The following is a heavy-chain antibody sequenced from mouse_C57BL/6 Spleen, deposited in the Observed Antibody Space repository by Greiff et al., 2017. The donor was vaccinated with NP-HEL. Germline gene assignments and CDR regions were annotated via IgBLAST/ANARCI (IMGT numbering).Heavy chain of an antibody. CDR3: ARWGYGSNYYAMDY. J-gene: IGHJ4*01. D-gene: IGHD1-1*01. CDR1: GYTFTSYG. Sequence: QVQLQQSGAELARPGASVKLSCKASGYTFTSYGISWVKQRTGQGLEWIGEIYPRSGNTYYTEKFKGKATLTADKSSNTAYMELSSLTSEDSAVYYCARWGYGSNYYAMDYWGQGTSVTVSS. V-gene: IGHV1-81*01. CDR2: IYPRSGNT.